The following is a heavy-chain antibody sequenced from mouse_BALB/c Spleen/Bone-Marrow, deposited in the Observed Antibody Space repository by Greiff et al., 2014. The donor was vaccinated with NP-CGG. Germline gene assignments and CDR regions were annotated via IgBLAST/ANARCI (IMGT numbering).Heavy chain of an antibody. V-gene: IGHV14-3*02. D-gene: IGHD4-1*01. Sequence: VQLQQSGAELVKPGASVKLSCTASGFNIKDTYMHWVRQRPEQGLEWIGRIDPANGNIKYDPKFQDKAAITADTSSNTAHLQLSSLTSEDTAVYYCVKSITGNYWGQGTTLTVSS. CDR2: IDPANGNI. CDR3: VKSITGNY. J-gene: IGHJ2*01. CDR1: GFNIKDTY.